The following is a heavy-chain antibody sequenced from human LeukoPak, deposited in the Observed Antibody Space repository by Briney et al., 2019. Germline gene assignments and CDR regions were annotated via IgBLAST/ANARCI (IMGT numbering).Heavy chain of an antibody. J-gene: IGHJ6*02. CDR2: IIPIFGTA. CDR3: ARGVPYYYYYGMDV. CDR1: GGTFSSYA. Sequence: SVKVSCKASGGTFSSYAISCVRQAPGQGLEWMGGIIPIFGTANYAQKFQGRVTITADESTSTAYMELSSLRSEDTAVYYCARGVPYYYYYGMDVWGQGTTVTVSS. V-gene: IGHV1-69*13.